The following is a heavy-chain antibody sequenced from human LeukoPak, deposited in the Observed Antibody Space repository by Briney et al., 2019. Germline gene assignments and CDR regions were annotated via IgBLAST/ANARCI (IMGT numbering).Heavy chain of an antibody. CDR2: ISYDGSNK. D-gene: IGHD3-16*01. CDR1: GFTFSSYA. V-gene: IGHV3-30*04. CDR3: AILTGRWGVSGR. J-gene: IGHJ4*02. Sequence: GGSLRLSCAASGFTFSSYAMHWVRQAPGKGLEWVAVISYDGSNKYYADSVKGRFTISRDNSKNTLYLQMNSLRAEDTAVYYCAILTGRWGVSGRWGQGTLVTVSS.